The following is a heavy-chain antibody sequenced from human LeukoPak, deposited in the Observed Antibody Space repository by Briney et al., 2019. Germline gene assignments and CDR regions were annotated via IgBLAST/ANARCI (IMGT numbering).Heavy chain of an antibody. CDR1: GFTFDDYA. CDR3: AKDMRPSPSGLVIDY. CDR2: ISWNSGSI. V-gene: IGHV3-9*03. D-gene: IGHD3-9*01. J-gene: IGHJ4*02. Sequence: GGSLRLSCAASGFTFDDYAMHWFRQAPGKGLEWVSGISWNSGSIGYADSVKGRFTISRDNAKNSLYLQMNSLRAEDMALYYCAKDMRPSPSGLVIDYWGQGTLVTVSS.